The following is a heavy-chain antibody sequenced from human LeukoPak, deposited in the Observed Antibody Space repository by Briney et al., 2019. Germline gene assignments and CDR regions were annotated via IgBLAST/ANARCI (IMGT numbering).Heavy chain of an antibody. V-gene: IGHV4-59*01. Sequence: PSETLSLTCTVSGGSISNYYWNWIRQPPGKGLEWIGNVFYTGGTNYNPSLRSRATISVDTSSNQFSLKLRSVTAADTAIYYCARMDSAGWFFFDSWGLGTLVTVSS. CDR3: ARMDSAGWFFFDS. CDR1: GGSISNYY. J-gene: IGHJ4*02. D-gene: IGHD6-19*01. CDR2: VFYTGGT.